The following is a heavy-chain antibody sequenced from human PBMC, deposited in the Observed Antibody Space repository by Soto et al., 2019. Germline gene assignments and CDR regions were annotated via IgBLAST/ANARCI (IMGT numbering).Heavy chain of an antibody. CDR1: GGSMSGYY. D-gene: IGHD1-26*01. Sequence: SETLSLTCRVSGGSMSGYYWSWIRQAPGKGPEWIGYVYYTGSTNYNPSLQSRVTISVDTSNKQFSLSLRLVTAADTAVYFCASWLVGAPFDSWGHGT. J-gene: IGHJ4*01. CDR2: VYYTGST. CDR3: ASWLVGAPFDS. V-gene: IGHV4-59*01.